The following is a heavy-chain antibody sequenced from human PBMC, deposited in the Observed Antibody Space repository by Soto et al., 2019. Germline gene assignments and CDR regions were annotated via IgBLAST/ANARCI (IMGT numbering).Heavy chain of an antibody. CDR3: ARDRIHGSGSLVL. J-gene: IGHJ4*01. Sequence: PGGSLRLSCAASGFTVSSNYMSWVRQAPGKGLEWVSVICSGGSTYYADSVKGRFTISRDNSKNTLYLQMNSLRAEDTAVYYCARDRIHGSGSLVLWGHGTLVTVSS. V-gene: IGHV3-66*01. CDR2: ICSGGST. D-gene: IGHD3-10*01. CDR1: GFTVSSNY.